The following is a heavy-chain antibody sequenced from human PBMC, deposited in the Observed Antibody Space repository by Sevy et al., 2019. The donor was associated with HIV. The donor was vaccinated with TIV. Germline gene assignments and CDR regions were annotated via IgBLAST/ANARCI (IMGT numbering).Heavy chain of an antibody. CDR2: IWFDGSNT. CDR3: ARDLEFYDYGDYGPAFMPDY. Sequence: GGSLRLSCAASGFTFSTYGMHWVRQAPGKGLEWVAVIWFDGSNTYYASSMKGRFTISRDIAKNTLHLQMNSLRVEDTAVYYCARDLEFYDYGDYGPAFMPDYWGQGTLVTVSS. V-gene: IGHV3-33*01. J-gene: IGHJ4*02. D-gene: IGHD4-17*01. CDR1: GFTFSTYG.